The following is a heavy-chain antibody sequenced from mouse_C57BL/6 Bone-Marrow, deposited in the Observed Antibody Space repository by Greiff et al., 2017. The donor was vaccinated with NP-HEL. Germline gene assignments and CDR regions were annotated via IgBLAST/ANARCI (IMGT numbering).Heavy chain of an antibody. D-gene: IGHD2-1*01. CDR2: ISSGGDYI. Sequence: DVHLVESGEGLVKPGGSLKLSCAASGFTFSSYAMSWVRQTPEKRLEWVAYISSGGDYIYYADTVKGRFTISRDNARNTLYLQMSSLKSEDTAMYYCTRDDYYGNYGFDYWGQGTTLTVSS. J-gene: IGHJ2*01. CDR1: GFTFSSYA. V-gene: IGHV5-9-1*02. CDR3: TRDDYYGNYGFDY.